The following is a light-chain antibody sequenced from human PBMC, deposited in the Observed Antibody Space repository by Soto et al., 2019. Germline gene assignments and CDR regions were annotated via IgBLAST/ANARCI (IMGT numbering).Light chain of an antibody. CDR1: QGVGNE. CDR3: SQHNAYPRT. J-gene: IGKJ1*01. CDR2: AAS. Sequence: DIQMTQSPSSLAASVGDRVIITCRASQGVGNEVGWHQQKPGKAPKRLIYAASTLQSGTPSRFSGSGSGTEFTLTISSLQPEDFATYFCSQHNAYPRTFGQGTRVEMK. V-gene: IGKV1-17*01.